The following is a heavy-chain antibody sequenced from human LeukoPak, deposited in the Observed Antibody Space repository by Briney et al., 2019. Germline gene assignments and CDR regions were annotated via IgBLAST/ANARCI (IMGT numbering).Heavy chain of an antibody. CDR2: IKGDGIST. J-gene: IGHJ4*02. Sequence: PGGSLRLSCAASGFDFSSNWMRWVRHAPGQGLVWVSRIKGDGISTNYADSVKGRFTISRDIAKNTLYLQMNSLRAEDTGVYYCAKDHYWSIDYWGGGTLVTVSS. CDR3: AKDHYWSIDY. V-gene: IGHV3-74*01. CDR1: GFDFSSNW. D-gene: IGHD3-3*01.